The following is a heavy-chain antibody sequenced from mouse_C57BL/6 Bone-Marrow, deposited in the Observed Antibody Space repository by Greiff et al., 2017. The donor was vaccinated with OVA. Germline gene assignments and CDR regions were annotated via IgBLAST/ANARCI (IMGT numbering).Heavy chain of an antibody. D-gene: IGHD2-2*01. CDR3: ARGGMVTTSYYAMDY. Sequence: EVKLVESGGGLVKPGGSLKLSCAASGFTFSDYGMHWVRQAPEKGLEWVAYISSGSSTIYYADTVKGRFTISRDNAKNTLFLQMTSLRSEDTAMYYCARGGMVTTSYYAMDYWGQGTSVTVSS. J-gene: IGHJ4*01. CDR2: ISSGSSTI. V-gene: IGHV5-17*01. CDR1: GFTFSDYG.